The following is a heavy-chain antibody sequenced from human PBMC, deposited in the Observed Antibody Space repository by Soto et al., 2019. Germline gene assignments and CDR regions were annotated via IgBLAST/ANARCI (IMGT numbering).Heavy chain of an antibody. CDR3: AREEGSYNIWTCPCYYMDV. CDR1: GGTFTSET. CDR2: IIPILGTG. D-gene: IGHD3-9*01. J-gene: IGHJ6*03. Sequence: QVQLVQSGPEVKKSGSSVKVSCKLSGGTFTSETISWVRQAPGQGLEWMGRIIPILGTGNYAQKFQGRITFTEYKSTTTVYMELSSLTSEDTAVYFCAREEGSYNIWTCPCYYMDVWGNGTTVTVSS. V-gene: IGHV1-69*08.